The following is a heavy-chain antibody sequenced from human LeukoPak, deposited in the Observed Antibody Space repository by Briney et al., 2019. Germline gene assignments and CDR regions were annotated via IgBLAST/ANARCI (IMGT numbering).Heavy chain of an antibody. Sequence: ASVTVSFKASGYTFTGYYMHWVRQAPGQGLEWMGWINPNSGGTNYAQKFQGRVTMTRDTSISTAYMELSRLRSDDTAVYYCASPRTRDGYPVSYFDYWGQGTLVTVSS. CDR3: ASPRTRDGYPVSYFDY. CDR1: GYTFTGYY. V-gene: IGHV1-2*02. D-gene: IGHD5-24*01. CDR2: INPNSGGT. J-gene: IGHJ4*02.